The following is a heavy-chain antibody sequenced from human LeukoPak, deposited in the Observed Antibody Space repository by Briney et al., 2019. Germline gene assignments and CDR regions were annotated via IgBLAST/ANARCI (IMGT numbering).Heavy chain of an antibody. V-gene: IGHV3-64*01. CDR2: ISSNGGST. CDR3: AREGYSGSYSPRPFDY. D-gene: IGHD1-26*01. CDR1: GFTFSSYA. Sequence: GGSLRLSCAASGFTFSSYAMHRVRQAPGKGLEYVSAISSNGGSTYYANSVKGRFTISRDNSKNTLYLQMGSLRAEDMAVYYCAREGYSGSYSPRPFDYWGQGTLVTVSS. J-gene: IGHJ4*02.